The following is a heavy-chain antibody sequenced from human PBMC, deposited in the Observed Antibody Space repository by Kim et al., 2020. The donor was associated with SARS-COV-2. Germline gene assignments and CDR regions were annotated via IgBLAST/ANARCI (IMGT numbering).Heavy chain of an antibody. CDR1: GFTFSDYY. V-gene: IGHV3-11*05. CDR3: ARGGGEGGRWFGELLSPVG. CDR2: ISSSSSYT. D-gene: IGHD3-10*01. Sequence: GGSLRLSCAASGFTFSDYYMSWIRQAPGKGLEWVSYISSSSSYTNYADSVKGRFTISRDNAKNSLYLQMNSLRAEDTAVYYCARGGGEGGRWFGELLSPVGWGQGTLVTVSS. J-gene: IGHJ4*02.